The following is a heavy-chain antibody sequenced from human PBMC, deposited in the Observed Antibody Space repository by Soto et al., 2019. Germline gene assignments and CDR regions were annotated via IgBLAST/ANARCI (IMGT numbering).Heavy chain of an antibody. V-gene: IGHV4-39*07. Sequence: SETLSLTCTVSGGSISSSSYYWGWIRQPPGKGLEWIGSIYYSGSTYCNPSLKSRVTISVDTSKNQFSLKLSSVTAADTAVYYCARGGWRHIDYWGQGTLVTVSS. J-gene: IGHJ4*02. CDR2: IYYSGST. CDR1: GGSISSSSYY. CDR3: ARGGWRHIDY. D-gene: IGHD3-3*01.